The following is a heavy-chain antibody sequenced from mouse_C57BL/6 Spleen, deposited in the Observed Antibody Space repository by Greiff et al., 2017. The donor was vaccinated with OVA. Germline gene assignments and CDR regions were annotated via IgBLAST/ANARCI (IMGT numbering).Heavy chain of an antibody. V-gene: IGHV3-6*01. J-gene: IGHJ2*01. CDR3: ARARTVRYFDY. Sequence: DVQLQESGPGLVKPSQSLSLTCSVTGYSITSGYYWNWIRQFPGNKLEWMGYISYDGSNNYNPSLKNRISITRDTSKNQFFLKLNSVTTEDTATYYCARARTVRYFDYWGQGTTLTVSS. CDR1: GYSITSGYY. CDR2: ISYDGSN. D-gene: IGHD1-1*01.